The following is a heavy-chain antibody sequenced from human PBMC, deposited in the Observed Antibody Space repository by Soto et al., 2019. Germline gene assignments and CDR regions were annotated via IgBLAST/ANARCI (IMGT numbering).Heavy chain of an antibody. D-gene: IGHD3-22*01. CDR3: ARGGVDYYDSSGYYFSPYYFDY. CDR2: IIPIFGTA. J-gene: IGHJ4*02. Sequence: SVKVSCKASGGTFSTYVISWVRQAPGQGLEWMGGIIPIFGTANYAQKFQGRVTISADESTSTAYMELSSLRSEDTAVYYCARGGVDYYDSSGYYFSPYYFDYWGQGTLVTVSS. V-gene: IGHV1-69*13. CDR1: GGTFSTYV.